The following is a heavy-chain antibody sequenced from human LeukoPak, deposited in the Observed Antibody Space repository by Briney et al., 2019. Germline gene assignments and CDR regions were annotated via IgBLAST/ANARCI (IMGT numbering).Heavy chain of an antibody. CDR3: ATVLLRGVIEFCFDP. V-gene: IGHV3-21*01. Sequence: GGSLRLSCAVSGFTFSSYSMSWVRQAPRKGLEWVSSIISSSSYIYHADSVKGRFAISRDNAKNSLSLQMNSLRAEDKAVYYCATVLLRGVIEFCFDPWGQGTLVTVSS. CDR2: IISSSSYI. CDR1: GFTFSSYS. D-gene: IGHD3-10*01. J-gene: IGHJ5*02.